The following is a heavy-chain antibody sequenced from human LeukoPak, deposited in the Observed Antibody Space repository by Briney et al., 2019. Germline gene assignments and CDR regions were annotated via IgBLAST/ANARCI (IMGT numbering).Heavy chain of an antibody. D-gene: IGHD4-4*01. J-gene: IGHJ4*02. V-gene: IGHV4-30-4*01. CDR3: ARAQVTTVKLDY. CDR2: IYYSGST. Sequence: TSSETLSLTCTVSDGSISSGDYYWSWIRQPPGKGLEWIGYIYYSGSTYYNPSLKSRVTISVDTSKNQFSLKLSSVTAADTAVYYCARAQVTTVKLDYWGQGTLVTVSS. CDR1: DGSISSGDYY.